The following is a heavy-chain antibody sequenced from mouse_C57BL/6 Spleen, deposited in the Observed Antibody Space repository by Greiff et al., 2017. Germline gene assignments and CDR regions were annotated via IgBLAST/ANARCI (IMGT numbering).Heavy chain of an antibody. J-gene: IGHJ2*01. V-gene: IGHV1-55*01. CDR1: GYTFTSYW. CDR2: IYPGSGST. CDR3: ARRDYCYDEDYFDY. Sequence: QVQLQQPGAELVKPGASVKMSCKASGYTFTSYWITWVQQRPGQGLEWLGAIYPGSGSTNYHEKFKSKATLTVDTSSSTAYVQLSSLTSEDTAVYYCARRDYCYDEDYFDYWGQGTTLTVSS. D-gene: IGHD2-12*01.